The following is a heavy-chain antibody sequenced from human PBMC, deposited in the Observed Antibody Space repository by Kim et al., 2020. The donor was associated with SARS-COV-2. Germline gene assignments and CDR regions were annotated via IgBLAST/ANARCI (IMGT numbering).Heavy chain of an antibody. CDR2: ISFDGINK. V-gene: IGHV3-30*04. CDR3: ARDLYYDSYGGTFDI. Sequence: GGSLRLSCAASGFTFSNYAMHWVRQAPGKGLEWVALISFDGINKYYADSVKGRFTISRDNSKNTLYLQMNSLGAEDTAVYYCARDLYYDSYGGTFDIWGQGTMVTVSS. D-gene: IGHD3-22*01. CDR1: GFTFSNYA. J-gene: IGHJ3*02.